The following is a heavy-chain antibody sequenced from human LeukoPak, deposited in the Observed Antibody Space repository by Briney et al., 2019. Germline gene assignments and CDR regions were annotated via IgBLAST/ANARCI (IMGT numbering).Heavy chain of an antibody. CDR3: ARADIRAIASSGWYGFDY. V-gene: IGHV1-18*01. D-gene: IGHD6-19*01. J-gene: IGHJ4*02. CDR1: GHTFTSYG. Sequence: GASVKVSCKASGHTFTSYGISWVRQAPGQGLEWMGWISGYNGNTNYAQKLQGRVTMTTDTSTNTAYMELRSLRSDDTAVYYCARADIRAIASSGWYGFDYWGQGTLVTVSS. CDR2: ISGYNGNT.